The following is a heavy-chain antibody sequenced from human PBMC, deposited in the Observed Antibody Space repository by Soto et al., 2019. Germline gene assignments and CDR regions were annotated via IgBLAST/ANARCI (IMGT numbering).Heavy chain of an antibody. V-gene: IGHV1-18*01. D-gene: IGHD6-19*01. CDR2: ISAYNGNT. CDR3: ARDFFPAVAVAGNWYFDL. J-gene: IGHJ2*01. Sequence: GASVKVSCKASGYTFTSYGISWVRQAPGQGLELMGWISAYNGNTNYAQKLQGRVTMTTDTSTSTAYMELRSLRSDDTAVYYCARDFFPAVAVAGNWYFDLWGRGTLVTVSS. CDR1: GYTFTSYG.